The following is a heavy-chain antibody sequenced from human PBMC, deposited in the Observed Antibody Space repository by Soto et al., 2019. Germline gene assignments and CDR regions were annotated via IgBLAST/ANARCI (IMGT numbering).Heavy chain of an antibody. CDR3: AADAPHWFGELWGV. J-gene: IGHJ4*02. Sequence: ASVKVSCKVSGHTLVDLSLHWVRQAPGKGLEWMGGFDSENDKRDYAQNFQGRVTLTEDTSTNTAYMELRSLTSEDTAISYCAADAPHWFGELWGVWGQGTQVTVSS. CDR2: FDSENDKR. D-gene: IGHD3-10*01. V-gene: IGHV1-24*01. CDR1: GHTLVDLS.